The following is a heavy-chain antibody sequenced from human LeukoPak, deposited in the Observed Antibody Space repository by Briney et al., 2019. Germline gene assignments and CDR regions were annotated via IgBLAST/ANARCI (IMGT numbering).Heavy chain of an antibody. Sequence: PSETLSLTCTVSGGSISSYYWSWIRQPAGKGLEWIGRFYISGSTNYNPSLKSRVTMSVDASKNQFSLRLNSVTAADTAVYYCARDFLLQSEGLFDYWGQGTLVTVSS. D-gene: IGHD4-11*01. CDR1: GGSISSYY. V-gene: IGHV4-4*07. J-gene: IGHJ4*02. CDR3: ARDFLLQSEGLFDY. CDR2: FYISGST.